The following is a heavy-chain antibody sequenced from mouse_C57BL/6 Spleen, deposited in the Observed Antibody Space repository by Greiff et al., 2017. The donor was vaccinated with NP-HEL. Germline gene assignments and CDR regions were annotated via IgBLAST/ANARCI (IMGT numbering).Heavy chain of an antibody. CDR1: GFTFSSYT. CDR2: ISGGGGNT. J-gene: IGHJ3*01. Sequence: EVKLMESGGGLVKPGGSLKLSCAASGFTFSSYTMSWVRQTPEKRLEWVATISGGGGNTYYPDSVKGRFTISRDNAKNTLYLQMSSLRSEDTALYYCARQDDYDGPPLAYWGQGTLVTVSA. CDR3: ARQDDYDGPPLAY. V-gene: IGHV5-9*01. D-gene: IGHD2-4*01.